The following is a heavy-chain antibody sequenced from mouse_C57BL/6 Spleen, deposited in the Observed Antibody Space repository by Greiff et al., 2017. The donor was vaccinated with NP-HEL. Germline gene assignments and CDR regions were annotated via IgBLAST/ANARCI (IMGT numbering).Heavy chain of an antibody. Sequence: EVQLQQSGAELVRPGASVKLSCTASGFNINDDYMHWVKQRPEQGLEWIGWIDPSDGDTEYAPKFQGKATITADTSSNPAYLQLSSLTSEDTAVYYCTTDYDGYYGFADWGKVTLVTVSA. CDR3: TTDYDGYYGFAD. D-gene: IGHD2-3*01. CDR2: IDPSDGDT. CDR1: GFNINDDY. J-gene: IGHJ3*01. V-gene: IGHV14-4*01.